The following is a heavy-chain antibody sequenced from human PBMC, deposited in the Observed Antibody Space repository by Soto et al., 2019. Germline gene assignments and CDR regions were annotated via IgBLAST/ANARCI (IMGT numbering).Heavy chain of an antibody. J-gene: IGHJ6*02. CDR1: GGXXXXXX. Sequence: QVQLQESGPGLVKPSETLSLTCTVSGGXXXXXXXXXXXQXXGXGLQWVGRIYTSGSTNYNPSLKSLVTMSVDTSKDQCSLKLSSVTAXDTXXXXXXXXXXXXXXXXXXXXMXVWGQGTTVTVSS. CDR3: XXXXXXXXXXXXXXXMXV. CDR2: IYTSGST. V-gene: IGHV4-4*07.